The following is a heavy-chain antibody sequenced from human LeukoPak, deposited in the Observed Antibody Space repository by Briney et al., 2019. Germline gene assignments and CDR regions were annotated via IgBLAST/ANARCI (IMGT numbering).Heavy chain of an antibody. CDR2: INPNSGGT. V-gene: IGHV1-2*02. D-gene: IGHD3-9*01. CDR3: ASTNDFLTGYYNQLDY. CDR1: GYTFTGYY. Sequence: ASVKVSCKASGYTFTGYYMHWVRQAPGQGLEWMGWINPNSGGTNYAQKFQGRVAMTRDTSISTAYMELSRLRSDDRAVYYCASTNDFLTGYYNQLDYWGQGTLVTVSS. J-gene: IGHJ4*02.